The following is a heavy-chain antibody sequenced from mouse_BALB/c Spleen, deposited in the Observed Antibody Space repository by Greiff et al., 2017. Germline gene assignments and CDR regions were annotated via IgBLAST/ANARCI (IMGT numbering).Heavy chain of an antibody. Sequence: VQLKESGAELVKPGASVKFSCTASGFTFTDYYMHWVKQRPEQGLEWIGRIDPANGTTKNDPKFQGKATITADTTTNTAYLQLSSLTSEDTAVCYCAQNGGDYWGQGTTLTVSA. J-gene: IGHJ2*01. CDR2: IDPANGTT. V-gene: IGHV14-3*02. CDR3: AQNGGDY. CDR1: GFTFTDYY.